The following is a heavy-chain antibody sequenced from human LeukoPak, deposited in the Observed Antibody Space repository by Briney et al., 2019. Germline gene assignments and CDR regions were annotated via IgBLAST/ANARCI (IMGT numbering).Heavy chain of an antibody. CDR2: ISSSGSTI. J-gene: IGHJ4*02. CDR1: GFTFSDYY. V-gene: IGHV3-11*01. Sequence: GGSLRLSCAASGFTFSDYYMSWIRQAPGKGLEWVSYISSSGSTIYYADSVKGRFTISRDNAKNSLYLQMNSLRAEDTAVYYCARQARDGYNNLDYWGQGTLVTVSS. CDR3: ARQARDGYNNLDY. D-gene: IGHD5-24*01.